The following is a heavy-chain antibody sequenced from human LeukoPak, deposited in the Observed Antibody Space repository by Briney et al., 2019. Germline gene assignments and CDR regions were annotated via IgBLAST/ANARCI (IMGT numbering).Heavy chain of an antibody. Sequence: GGSLRLSCAASGFTVSSNYMSWVRQAPGKGLEWVSRIDSDGTTTNYADSVKGRFTISRDNAENTVHLQMNSLRAEDTAVYYCVRGWTTANPAPHWGQGTLVTVSS. CDR1: GFTVSSNY. CDR3: VRGWTTANPAPH. J-gene: IGHJ4*02. CDR2: IDSDGTTT. D-gene: IGHD4-11*01. V-gene: IGHV3-74*01.